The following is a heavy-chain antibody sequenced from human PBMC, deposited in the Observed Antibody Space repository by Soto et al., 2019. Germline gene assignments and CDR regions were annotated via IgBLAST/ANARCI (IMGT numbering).Heavy chain of an antibody. J-gene: IGHJ4*02. D-gene: IGHD6-25*01. Sequence: SETLSLTCTVSGGSITNNNYYWSWIRQPPGKGLEWIGHMYNSGTTYSNPSLKGRVTISGDTSKNQFSLNLSSVTAADTAVYYCARGPASDKVDYWGQGTLVTVSS. CDR1: GGSITNNNYY. V-gene: IGHV4-30-4*01. CDR3: ARGPASDKVDY. CDR2: MYNSGTT.